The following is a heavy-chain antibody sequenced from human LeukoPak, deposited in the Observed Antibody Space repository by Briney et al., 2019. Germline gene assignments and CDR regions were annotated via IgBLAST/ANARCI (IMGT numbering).Heavy chain of an antibody. CDR2: INHSGST. D-gene: IGHD5-12*01. J-gene: IGHJ4*02. CDR1: GGSFSGYY. Sequence: PSETLSLTCAVYGGSFSGYYWSWIRQPPGKGLEWIGEINHSGSTNYNPSLKSRVTISVDTSKNQFSLKLSSVTAADTAVCYCATARGYSGYAFYYWGQGTLVTVSS. V-gene: IGHV4-34*01. CDR3: ATARGYSGYAFYY.